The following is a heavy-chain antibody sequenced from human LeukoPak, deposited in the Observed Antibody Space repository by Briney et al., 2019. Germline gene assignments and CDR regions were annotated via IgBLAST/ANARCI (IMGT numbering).Heavy chain of an antibody. CDR1: GGSVSSGSYY. D-gene: IGHD4-17*01. CDR2: IYYTGST. CDR3: ARGPPDGDYFDY. J-gene: IGHJ4*02. V-gene: IGHV4-61*01. Sequence: SETLSLTCTVSGGSVSSGSYYWSWIRQPPGKGLEWIGNIYYTGSTNYNPSLKSRVTISVDTSKNQFSLKLSSVTAADTAVYYCARGPPDGDYFDYWGQGTLVTVSS.